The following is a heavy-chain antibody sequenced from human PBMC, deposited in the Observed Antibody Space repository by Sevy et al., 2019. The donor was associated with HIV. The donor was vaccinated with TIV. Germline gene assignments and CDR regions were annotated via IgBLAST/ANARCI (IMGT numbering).Heavy chain of an antibody. V-gene: IGHV3-49*04. CDR1: GFTFTDYA. Sequence: GGSLRLSCTASGFTFTDYAMNWVRQSPGKGLEWVAFFKRKADGGTLDHAASVKGRFTISRDDSKNIAYLQMNDLKTEDTGFYYCRRWKGAQSVFDYWGQGALVTVSS. CDR3: RRWKGAQSVFDY. CDR2: FKRKADGGTL. J-gene: IGHJ4*02. D-gene: IGHD1-1*01.